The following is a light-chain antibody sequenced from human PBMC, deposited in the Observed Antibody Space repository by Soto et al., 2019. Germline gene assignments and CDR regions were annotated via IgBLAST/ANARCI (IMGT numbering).Light chain of an antibody. CDR1: QSVSSY. J-gene: IGKJ2*01. V-gene: IGKV3-11*01. Sequence: EIVLTQSPATLSLSPGERATLSCRASQSVSSYLAWYQQKPGQAPRLLIYDASNRATGIPARFSGSGSGTDFTLTISSLEPEDFAVYYWQQRSNWPPMYTFGQGTKLDI. CDR2: DAS. CDR3: QQRSNWPPMYT.